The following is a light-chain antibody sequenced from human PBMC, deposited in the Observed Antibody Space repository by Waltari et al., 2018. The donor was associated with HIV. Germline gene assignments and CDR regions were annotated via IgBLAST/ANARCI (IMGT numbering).Light chain of an antibody. V-gene: IGLV2-14*01. CDR3: SSYTGTSTHVV. CDR1: SSDVGGYNY. Sequence: QSDLTQPASVSGSPGQSITLSCTGTSSDVGGYNYVSWYQQHSGKAPNLMIYEVSNRPSGVSNRFSGSKSGNTASLTISGLQAEDEAYYYCSSYTGTSTHVVFGGGTKLTVL. CDR2: EVS. J-gene: IGLJ2*01.